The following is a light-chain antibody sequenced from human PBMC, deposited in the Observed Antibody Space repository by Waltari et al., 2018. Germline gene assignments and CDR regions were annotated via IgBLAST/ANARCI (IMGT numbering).Light chain of an antibody. Sequence: QSALSQPASVSLSPGQSLTITCPGASTALPRYNLVALYPHPPNRTPKLILYDATKRPSWISHRFSGANAGATASLRISGLQADDEADYYCCSYTGSSTSYGCGGGTKVTVL. CDR3: CSYTGSSTSYG. CDR1: STALPRYNL. CDR2: DAT. J-gene: IGLJ1*01. V-gene: IGLV2-23*01.